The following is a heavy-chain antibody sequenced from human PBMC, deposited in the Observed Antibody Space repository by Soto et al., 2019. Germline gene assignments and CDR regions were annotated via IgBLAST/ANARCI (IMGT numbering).Heavy chain of an antibody. D-gene: IGHD6-6*01. Sequence: QVQLQESGPGLVKPSQTLSLTCTVSGGSISSGGYYWSWIRQHPGKGLERIGYIYYSGSTYYNPSLKSRVTISVDTSKNQFSLKLSSVTAADTAVYYCARGKDGIAARTNFDYWGQGTLVTVSS. CDR2: IYYSGST. V-gene: IGHV4-31*03. J-gene: IGHJ4*02. CDR3: ARGKDGIAARTNFDY. CDR1: GGSISSGGYY.